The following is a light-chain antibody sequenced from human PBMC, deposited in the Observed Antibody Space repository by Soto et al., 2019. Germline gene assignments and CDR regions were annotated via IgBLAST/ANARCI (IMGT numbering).Light chain of an antibody. V-gene: IGKV3-15*01. CDR3: QQYDNWRRT. J-gene: IGKJ2*01. CDR2: GAS. CDR1: QSVSSN. Sequence: EIVMTQSPATLSVSPGERATLSCRASQSVSSNLAWYQQKPGQAPRLLIYGASTRATGIPARFSGSGSGTDFTLTIRSLQSEDFAVYFCQQYDNWRRTFGQGTKLEIK.